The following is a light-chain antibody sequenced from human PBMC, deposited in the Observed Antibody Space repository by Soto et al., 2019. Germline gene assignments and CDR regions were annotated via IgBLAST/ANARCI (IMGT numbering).Light chain of an antibody. V-gene: IGKV3-11*01. Sequence: TQSPAALCMAPGERATLSCRVSQSIGSTLAWYQQKPGQAPRLLIYGAFNRATGIPARFSGSGSGTDFTLTISSLEPEDFAVYYCQQRNIWPPVTFCQGTRLEIK. CDR1: QSIGST. CDR2: GAF. J-gene: IGKJ5*01. CDR3: QQRNIWPPVT.